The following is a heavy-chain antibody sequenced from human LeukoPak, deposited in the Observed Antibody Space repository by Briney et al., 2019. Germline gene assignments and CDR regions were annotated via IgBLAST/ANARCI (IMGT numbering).Heavy chain of an antibody. D-gene: IGHD3-22*01. J-gene: IGHJ4*02. V-gene: IGHV4-34*01. CDR3: ARGRKYPNYYDSSGYYPH. Sequence: PSETLSLTCAVYGGSFSGYYWSWIRQPPGKGLEWIGEINHSGSTNYNPSLKSRVTISVDTSKNQFSLKLSSVTAADTAVYHCARGRKYPNYYDSSGYYPHWGQGTLVTVSS. CDR2: INHSGST. CDR1: GGSFSGYY.